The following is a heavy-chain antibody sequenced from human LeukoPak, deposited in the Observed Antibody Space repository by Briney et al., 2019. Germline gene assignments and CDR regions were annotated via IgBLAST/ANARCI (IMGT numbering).Heavy chain of an antibody. CDR1: GAYITSSDYY. Sequence: SETLSLTCTVSGAYITSSDYYWGWIRQPPGNGLEWIGNIYNTVTYYNPSLKSRVTISADTSKDQFFLKLSSVTAADTAVYFCARLRKFGTYYVYFDYWARGPWSPSPQ. CDR2: IYNTVT. J-gene: IGHJ4*02. CDR3: ARLRKFGTYYVYFDY. V-gene: IGHV4-39*01. D-gene: IGHD1-26*01.